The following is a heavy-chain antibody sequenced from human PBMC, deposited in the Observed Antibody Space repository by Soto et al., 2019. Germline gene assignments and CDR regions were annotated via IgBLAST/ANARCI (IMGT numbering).Heavy chain of an antibody. CDR1: GFTFSDYY. V-gene: IGHV3-11*06. CDR3: ARYSGSYLSAYFYGMDV. J-gene: IGHJ6*02. Sequence: QVQLVESEGGLVKPGGSLRLSCAASGFTFSDYYMTWFRQAPGKGLGWVSFISTVSSATNYADSVKGRFTISRDNAKNLVYLQMESLRAEDTAVYYCARYSGSYLSAYFYGMDVWGQGATVTVSS. CDR2: ISTVSSAT. D-gene: IGHD1-26*01.